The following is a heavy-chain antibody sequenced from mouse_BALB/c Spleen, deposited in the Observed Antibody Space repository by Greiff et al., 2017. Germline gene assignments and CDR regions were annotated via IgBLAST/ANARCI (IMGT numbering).Heavy chain of an antibody. V-gene: IGHV5-17*02. CDR3: ARERYRYFDY. Sequence: EVQLVESGGGLVQPGGSRKLSCAASGFTFSSFGMHWVRQAPEKGLEWVAYISSGSSTIYYADTVKGRFTISRDNPKNTLFLQMTSLRSEDTAMYYCARERYRYFDYWGQGTTLTVSS. D-gene: IGHD2-14*01. CDR2: ISSGSSTI. J-gene: IGHJ2*01. CDR1: GFTFSSFG.